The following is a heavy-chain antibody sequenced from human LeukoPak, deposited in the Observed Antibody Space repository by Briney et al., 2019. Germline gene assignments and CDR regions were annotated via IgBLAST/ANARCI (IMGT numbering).Heavy chain of an antibody. J-gene: IGHJ6*03. V-gene: IGHV1-2*02. CDR2: INPNSGGT. CDR1: GYTFTGYY. CDR3: AGDPVSDIVVVPAARYYYYYYMDV. Sequence: ASVKVSFKASGYTFTGYYMHWVRQPPGQGLEWMGWINPNSGGTNYAQKFQGRVTITRDTSISTAYMELSRLRSDDTAGYYCAGDPVSDIVVVPAARYYYYYYMDVWGKGTTVTVSS. D-gene: IGHD2-2*01.